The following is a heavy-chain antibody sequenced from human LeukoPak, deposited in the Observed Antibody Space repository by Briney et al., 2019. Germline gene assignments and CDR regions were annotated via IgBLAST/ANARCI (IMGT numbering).Heavy chain of an antibody. J-gene: IGHJ5*02. CDR1: GGSISSYY. CDR3: ARVGSSSWFDP. CDR2: IYYSGST. V-gene: IGHV4-59*01. Sequence: PSETLSLTCTVFGGSISSYYWSWIRQPPGKGLEWIGYIYYSGSTNYNPSLKSRVTISVDTSKNQFSLKLSSVTAADTAVYYCARVGSSSWFDPWGQGTLVTVSS. D-gene: IGHD6-13*01.